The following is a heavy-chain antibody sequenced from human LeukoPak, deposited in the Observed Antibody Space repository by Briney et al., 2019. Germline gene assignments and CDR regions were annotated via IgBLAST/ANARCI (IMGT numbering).Heavy chain of an antibody. Sequence: GGSLRLSCAASGFTFDDYAMHWVRQAPGKGLEGVSGISWNSGSIGYADSVKGRFTISRDNAKNSLYLQMNSLRAEDMALYYCAKASDSSGWYDAFDIWGQGTMVTVSS. CDR1: GFTFDDYA. D-gene: IGHD6-19*01. V-gene: IGHV3-9*03. CDR3: AKASDSSGWYDAFDI. CDR2: ISWNSGSI. J-gene: IGHJ3*02.